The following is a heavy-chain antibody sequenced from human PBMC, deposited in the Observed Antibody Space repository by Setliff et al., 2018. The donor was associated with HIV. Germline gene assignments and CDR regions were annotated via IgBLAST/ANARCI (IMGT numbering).Heavy chain of an antibody. CDR2: IKWSTNRI. V-gene: IGHV3-9*01. D-gene: IGHD1-26*01. Sequence: PGGSLRLSCATSGFTFDDYALHWVRQAPGKGLEWVSGIKWSTNRIRYADYVKGRFTISRDSAKNFLYLQMNSLTTEDTALYYCAKEAVSGTYFGSGFDYWGQGTLVTVSS. J-gene: IGHJ4*02. CDR1: GFTFDDYA. CDR3: AKEAVSGTYFGSGFDY.